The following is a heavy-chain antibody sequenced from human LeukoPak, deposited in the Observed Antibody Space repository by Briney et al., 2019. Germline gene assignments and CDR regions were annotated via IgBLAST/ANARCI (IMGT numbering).Heavy chain of an antibody. V-gene: IGHV1-2*02. D-gene: IGHD2-8*02. CDR3: ARVSGGYIDY. CDR2: INPNSGGT. J-gene: IGHJ4*02. CDR1: GYTFTGYY. Sequence: ASVKVPCKASGYTFTGYYMHWVRQAPGQGLQWMGWINPNSGGTNYAQKFQGRVTMTRDTSISTAYMELRSLRSDDTAVYYCARVSGGYIDYWGQGTLVTVSS.